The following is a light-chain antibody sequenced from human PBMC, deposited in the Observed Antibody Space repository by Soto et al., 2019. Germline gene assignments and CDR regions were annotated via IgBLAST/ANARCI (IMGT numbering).Light chain of an antibody. CDR1: FSDVGGYDY. CDR3: SSHTSGSTRV. V-gene: IGLV2-14*01. CDR2: EVT. Sequence: QSALTQPASVSGSPGQSIAISCTGTFSDVGGYDYVSWYQQHPDKAPKLMIYEVTKRPSGVSNRFSGSKYGNTASLTISGLQPEDEADYYCSSHTSGSTRVFGSGTKLTVL. J-gene: IGLJ1*01.